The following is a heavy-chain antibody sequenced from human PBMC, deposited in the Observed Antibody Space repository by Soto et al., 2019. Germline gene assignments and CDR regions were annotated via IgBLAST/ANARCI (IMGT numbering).Heavy chain of an antibody. Sequence: EVQLVESGGGLVQPGGSLRLSCAASGFTFSSYEMNWVRQAPGKGLEWVSYISSSGSTIYYADSVKGRFTISRDNANNTLYLQMNSLRAQDTAVYYCARMLTGSGKKNWFDPWGQGTLVTVS. V-gene: IGHV3-48*03. J-gene: IGHJ5*02. CDR3: ARMLTGSGKKNWFDP. D-gene: IGHD2-8*01. CDR2: ISSSGSTI. CDR1: GFTFSSYE.